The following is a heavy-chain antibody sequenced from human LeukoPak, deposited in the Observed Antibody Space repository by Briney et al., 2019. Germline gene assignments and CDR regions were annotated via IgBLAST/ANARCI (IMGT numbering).Heavy chain of an antibody. CDR2: FSYIGTT. CDR1: TGSISRYY. Sequence: PQTLSLTCTVSTGSISRYYWSWIRQPPGKGLEWIGYFSYIGTTNYNPSLNSRVTISADTSKNQFSLKVSSVTAADTAVYYCARSGGDTTMAQDFDYWGQGTLVTVSS. V-gene: IGHV4-59*01. CDR3: ARSGGDTTMAQDFDY. J-gene: IGHJ4*02. D-gene: IGHD5-18*01.